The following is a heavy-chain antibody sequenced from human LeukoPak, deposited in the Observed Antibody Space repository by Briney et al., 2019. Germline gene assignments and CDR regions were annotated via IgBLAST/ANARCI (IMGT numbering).Heavy chain of an antibody. Sequence: GGSLRLSCAASGFTVSSNYMSWVRQAPGKGLEWVSVIYSGGSTYYADSVKGRFTISRDNSKNTLYLQMNSLRAEDTAVYYCAKERRGYYSEYWGQGTQVTVSS. D-gene: IGHD3-22*01. CDR1: GFTVSSNY. V-gene: IGHV3-66*02. J-gene: IGHJ4*02. CDR2: IYSGGST. CDR3: AKERRGYYSEY.